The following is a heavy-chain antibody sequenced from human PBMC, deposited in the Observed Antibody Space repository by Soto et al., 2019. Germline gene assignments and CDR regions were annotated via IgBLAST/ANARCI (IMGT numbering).Heavy chain of an antibody. CDR3: ARGEVVVVPAASWFDP. CDR1: GYTFTSYG. V-gene: IGHV1-18*01. D-gene: IGHD2-2*01. CDR2: ISAYNGNT. J-gene: IGHJ5*02. Sequence: ASVKVSCKASGYTFTSYGISWVRQAPGQGLEWMGWISAYNGNTNYAQKLQGRVTMTTDTSTSTAYMELRSLRSDDTAVYYCARGEVVVVPAASWFDPWGQGTLVTVSS.